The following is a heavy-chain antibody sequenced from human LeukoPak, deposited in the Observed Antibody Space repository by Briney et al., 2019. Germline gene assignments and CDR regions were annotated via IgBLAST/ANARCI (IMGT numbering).Heavy chain of an antibody. V-gene: IGHV3-7*03. D-gene: IGHD1-14*01. CDR2: IKQDGSEK. CDR1: GFTFSSYS. CDR3: AREPEWAALADY. Sequence: GGSLRLSCAASGFTFSSYSMNWVRQAPGKGLEWVANIKQDGSEKYYVDSVKGRFTISRDNAKNSLYLQMNSLRAEDTAVYYCAREPEWAALADYWGQGTLVTVSS. J-gene: IGHJ4*02.